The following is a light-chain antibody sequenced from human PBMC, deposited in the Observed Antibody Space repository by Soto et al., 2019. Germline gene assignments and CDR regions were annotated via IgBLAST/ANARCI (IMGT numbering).Light chain of an antibody. CDR3: QSYDSSLSGLEVV. V-gene: IGLV1-40*01. CDR1: SSNIGAGYD. Sequence: QSALTQPPSVSGAPGQRVTISCTGSSSNIGAGYDVHWYQQLPGTAPKLLIYGNSNRPSGVPDRFSGSKSGTSASLAITGLQAEDEADYYCQSYDSSLSGLEVVFGGGTQLTVL. J-gene: IGLJ2*01. CDR2: GNS.